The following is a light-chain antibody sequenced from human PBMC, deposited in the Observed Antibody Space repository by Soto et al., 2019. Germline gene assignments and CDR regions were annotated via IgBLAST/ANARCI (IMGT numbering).Light chain of an antibody. J-gene: IGKJ1*01. V-gene: IGKV3-20*01. CDR1: QSVSSSY. CDR3: QQYGSSQT. Sequence: EIVLTQSPGTLSLSPGERATLSCRASQSVSSSYLAWYQQKPGQAPRLLIYGASSRATGIPDRFSGSGSGTDFTLTISILELEDFAVYYCQQYGSSQTFGQGTKVDI. CDR2: GAS.